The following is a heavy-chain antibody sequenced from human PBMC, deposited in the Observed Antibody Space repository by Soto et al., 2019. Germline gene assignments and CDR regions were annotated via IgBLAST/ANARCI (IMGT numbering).Heavy chain of an antibody. Sequence: EVQLVESGGGVVRPGGSLRLSCAASGFTFDDYGMSWVRQAPGKGLEWVSGINWNGGSTGYADSVKGRFTISRDNAKNSLYLQMNSLRAEDTALYHWARLNQGLDIVVVVAATHHYYYYYMDVWGKGTPVTVSS. CDR3: ARLNQGLDIVVVVAATHHYYYYYMDV. CDR1: GFTFDDYG. V-gene: IGHV3-20*01. J-gene: IGHJ6*03. CDR2: INWNGGST. D-gene: IGHD2-15*01.